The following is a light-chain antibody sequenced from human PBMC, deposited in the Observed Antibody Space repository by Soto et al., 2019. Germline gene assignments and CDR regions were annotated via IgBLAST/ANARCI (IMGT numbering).Light chain of an antibody. Sequence: EIVMTQSPATLSVSPGESATLSCRASQSVSSNLAWYQQKPGQAPRLLIFDTSTRATGIPARFSGSGSATEFTLTIDSLQSEDFAVYYCQHYNEWPPFTFGPGTKVDIK. V-gene: IGKV3-15*01. CDR1: QSVSSN. CDR3: QHYNEWPPFT. CDR2: DTS. J-gene: IGKJ3*01.